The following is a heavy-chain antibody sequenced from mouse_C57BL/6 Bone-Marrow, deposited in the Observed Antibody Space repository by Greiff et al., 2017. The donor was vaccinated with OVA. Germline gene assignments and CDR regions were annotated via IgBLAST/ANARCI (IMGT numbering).Heavy chain of an antibody. V-gene: IGHV1-64*01. CDR3: ARNCVSFLDY. CDR1: GYTFTSYW. D-gene: IGHD2-12*01. J-gene: IGHJ4*01. Sequence: VQLQQPGAELVKPGASVKMSCKASGYTFTSYWMHWVKQRPGQGLEWIGMIHPYSGSTNYNEKFKSKATLTVDKSSSTAYMQLSSLTSEDSAVYFCARNCVSFLDYWGQGTTVTVSS. CDR2: IHPYSGST.